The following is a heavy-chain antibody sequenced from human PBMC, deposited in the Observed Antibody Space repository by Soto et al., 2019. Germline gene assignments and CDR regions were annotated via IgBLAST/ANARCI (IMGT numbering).Heavy chain of an antibody. Sequence: PSETLSLTCIVSGDSISTSFYYWGWIRQPPGKGLEWIGSIDYSGSTYYNASLKSRVTISVDTSNNQFSLRLSSVTAADTAIYYCAKQLNVRSYDSSVSRPNHYFDYWGQGTLVTVSS. CDR1: GDSISTSFYY. J-gene: IGHJ4*02. CDR3: AKQLNVRSYDSSVSRPNHYFDY. D-gene: IGHD3-22*01. CDR2: IDYSGST. V-gene: IGHV4-39*01.